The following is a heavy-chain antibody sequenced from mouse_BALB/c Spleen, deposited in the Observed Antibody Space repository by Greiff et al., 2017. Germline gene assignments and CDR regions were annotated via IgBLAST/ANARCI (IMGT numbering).Heavy chain of an antibody. CDR3: ARDRNWDWFAY. CDR1: GFTFSSYG. Sequence: EVQGVESGGGLVQPGGSLKLSCAASGFTFSSYGMSWVRQTPDKRLELVATINSNGGSTYYPDSVKGRFTISRDNAKNTLYLQMSSLKSEDTAMYYCARDRNWDWFAYWGQGTLVTVSA. D-gene: IGHD4-1*01. V-gene: IGHV5-6-3*01. J-gene: IGHJ3*01. CDR2: INSNGGST.